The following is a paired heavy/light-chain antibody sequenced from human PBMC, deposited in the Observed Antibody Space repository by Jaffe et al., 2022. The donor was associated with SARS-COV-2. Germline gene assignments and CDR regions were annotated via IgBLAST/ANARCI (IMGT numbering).Heavy chain of an antibody. J-gene: IGHJ6*02. CDR2: MNPNSGNT. V-gene: IGHV1-8*01. CDR3: ARADGYCSGGSCYSDYYYYGMDV. Sequence: QVQLVQSGAEVKKPGASVKVSCKASGYTFTSYDINWVRQATGQGLEWMGWMNPNSGNTGYAQKFQGRVTMTRNTSISTAYMELSSLRSEDTAVYYCARADGYCSGGSCYSDYYYYGMDVWGQGTTVTVSS. D-gene: IGHD2-15*01. CDR1: GYTFTSYD.
Light chain of an antibody. V-gene: IGKV1-27*01. Sequence: DIQMTQSPSSLSASVGDRVTITCRASQGISNYLAWYQQKPGKVPKLLIYAASTLQSGVPSRFSGSGSGTDFTLTISSLQPEDVATYYCQKYNSAPLAFGQGTKVEIK. CDR2: AAS. CDR3: QKYNSAPLA. J-gene: IGKJ1*01. CDR1: QGISNY.